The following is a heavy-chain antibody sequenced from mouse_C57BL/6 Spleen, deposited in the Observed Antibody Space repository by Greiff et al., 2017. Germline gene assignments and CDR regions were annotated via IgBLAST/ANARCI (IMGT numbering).Heavy chain of an antibody. CDR1: GYTFTTYP. CDR3: ATKNY. Sequence: VMLVESGAELVKPGASVKMSCKASGYTFTTYPIEWMKQNHGKSLEWIGNFHPYNDDTKYNEKFKDKGTLTVAKSSSTIYLELSRLTSDDSAVYYCATKNYWGQGTTLTVSS. V-gene: IGHV1-47*01. CDR2: FHPYNDDT. J-gene: IGHJ2*01.